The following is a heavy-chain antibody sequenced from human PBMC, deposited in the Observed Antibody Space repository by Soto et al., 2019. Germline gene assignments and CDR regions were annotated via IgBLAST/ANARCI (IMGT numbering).Heavy chain of an antibody. V-gene: IGHV3-30*03. Sequence: GGSLRLSCAASGFTFSSYGMHWVRQAPGKGLEWVAVISYDGSNKYYADSVKGRFTISRDNSKNTLYLQMNSLRAEDTAVYYCARDRKYYDFWSGYSRNGMDVWGQGTTVTVSS. CDR3: ARDRKYYDFWSGYSRNGMDV. CDR1: GFTFSSYG. CDR2: ISYDGSNK. D-gene: IGHD3-3*01. J-gene: IGHJ6*02.